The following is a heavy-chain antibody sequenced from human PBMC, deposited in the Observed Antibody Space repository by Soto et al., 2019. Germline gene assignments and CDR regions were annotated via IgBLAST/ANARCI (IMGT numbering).Heavy chain of an antibody. J-gene: IGHJ5*02. D-gene: IGHD2-21*02. V-gene: IGHV1-18*01. CDR1: GYTFTSYG. Sequence: QVQLVQSGAEVKKPGASVKVSCKASGYTFTSYGISWVRQATGQGLEWMGWISAYNGNTNYAQKLQGRVTMTTDTSTSTAYMELRSLRSDDTAVYYCARDKGAYCGGDCYSTWFDPWGQGTLVTVSS. CDR3: ARDKGAYCGGDCYSTWFDP. CDR2: ISAYNGNT.